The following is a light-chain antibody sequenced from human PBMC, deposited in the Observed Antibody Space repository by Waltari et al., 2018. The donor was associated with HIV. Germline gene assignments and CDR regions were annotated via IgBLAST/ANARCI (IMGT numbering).Light chain of an antibody. CDR3: AAWDDSVSGWA. CDR2: SSN. J-gene: IGLJ2*01. Sequence: QSVLTPAPSASGTPGPRVTLSCTGTGSNVGVTFVSWYQQHPGMAPKLLIYSSNERPSRVPDRFSGSKSGTSASLAISGLRSEDEAVYFCAAWDDSVSGWAFGEGTKVTVL. CDR1: GSNVGVTF. V-gene: IGLV1-47*01.